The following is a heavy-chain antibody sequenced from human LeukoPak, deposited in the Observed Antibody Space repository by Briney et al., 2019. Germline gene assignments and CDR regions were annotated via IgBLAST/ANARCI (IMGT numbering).Heavy chain of an antibody. Sequence: ASVKVSCKTSGYTFSNHGISWVRQAPGQGLEWMGWISGYNGNTNYVKKFRGRVTMTTNTSTSTAYMELRSLSSDDTALYYCARDLSLGRHDDGEPFDYWGQGTLVTVSS. V-gene: IGHV1-18*01. CDR2: ISGYNGNT. CDR3: ARDLSLGRHDDGEPFDY. CDR1: GYTFSNHG. D-gene: IGHD4-17*01. J-gene: IGHJ4*02.